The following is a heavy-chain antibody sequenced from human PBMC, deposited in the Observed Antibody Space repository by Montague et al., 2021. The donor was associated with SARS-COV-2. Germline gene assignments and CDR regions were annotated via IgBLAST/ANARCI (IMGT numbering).Heavy chain of an antibody. J-gene: IGHJ4*02. CDR3: ARLESSGWFFGY. CDR2: INYSGDT. CDR1: SGSLSGYY. D-gene: IGHD1-1*01. Sequence: SETLSLTCAVYSGSLSGYYWSWIRQAPGKGLEWIGEINYSGDTYYNPSLTSRVTISMDTSESQFSLKMTSVTAADTAVYYCARLESSGWFFGYWGQGTLVTVSS. V-gene: IGHV4-34*01.